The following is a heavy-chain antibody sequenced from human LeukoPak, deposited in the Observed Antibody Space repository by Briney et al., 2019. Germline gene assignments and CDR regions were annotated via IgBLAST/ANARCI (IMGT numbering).Heavy chain of an antibody. J-gene: IGHJ3*02. D-gene: IGHD2-2*01. CDR3: ARLYCSSTSCYRAFDI. V-gene: IGHV4-59*01. Sequence: PSETLSLTCTVSGGSISSYYWSWIRQPPGKGLEWIGYIYYSGSTNYNPSLKSRVTISVDTSKNQFSLRLSSVAAADTAVYYCARLYCSSTSCYRAFDIWGQGTMVTVSS. CDR1: GGSISSYY. CDR2: IYYSGST.